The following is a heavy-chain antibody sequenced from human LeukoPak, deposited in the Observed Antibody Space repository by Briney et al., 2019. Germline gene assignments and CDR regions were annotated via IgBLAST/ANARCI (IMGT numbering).Heavy chain of an antibody. D-gene: IGHD2-2*01. Sequence: GRSLRPSCAASGFIFDDYALHWVRQAPGKGLEWVSGIGWDGANIGYADSVRGRFTISRDNAKNSLYLQMNSLRAEDMALYYCATSLGYCSSSSCYSALDYWGQGTLVTVSS. V-gene: IGHV3-9*03. CDR2: IGWDGANI. J-gene: IGHJ4*02. CDR1: GFIFDDYA. CDR3: ATSLGYCSSSSCYSALDY.